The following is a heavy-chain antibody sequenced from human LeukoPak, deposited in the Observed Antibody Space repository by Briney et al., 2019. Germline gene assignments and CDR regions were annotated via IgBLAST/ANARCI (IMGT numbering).Heavy chain of an antibody. J-gene: IGHJ4*02. CDR3: ARDQYGDYDFDY. V-gene: IGHV4-31*03. D-gene: IGHD4-17*01. CDR1: GGSISSGGYY. Sequence: SQTLSLTCTVSGGSISSGGYYWSWIRQHPGKGLEWIGYIYYSGSTYYNPSLKSRVTISVDTSKNQFSLKLSSVTAADTAVYYCARDQYGDYDFDYWGQGTLVTVSS. CDR2: IYYSGST.